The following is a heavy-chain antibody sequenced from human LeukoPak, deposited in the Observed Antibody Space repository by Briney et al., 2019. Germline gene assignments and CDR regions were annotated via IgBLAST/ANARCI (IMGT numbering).Heavy chain of an antibody. CDR3: AKAVAVDTYFDY. J-gene: IGHJ4*02. V-gene: IGHV3-9*01. D-gene: IGHD2-15*01. CDR1: GFTFDDYA. Sequence: PGGSLRLSCAASGFTFDDYAMHWVRQAPGKGLEWVSGISWNSGSIGYADSVKGRFTISRDNSKNTLYLQMNSLRAEDTAVYYCAKAVAVDTYFDYWGQGTLVTVSS. CDR2: ISWNSGSI.